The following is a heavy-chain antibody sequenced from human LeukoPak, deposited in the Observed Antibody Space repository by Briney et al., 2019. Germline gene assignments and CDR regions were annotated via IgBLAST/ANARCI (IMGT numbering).Heavy chain of an antibody. CDR3: ARRGDV. CDR2: IYTSGST. V-gene: IGHV4-61*02. CDR1: GGSISSGSYY. J-gene: IGHJ6*04. Sequence: PSETLSLTCTVSGGSISSGSYYWNWIRQPAGKGLEWIGRIYTSGSTNYNPSLKSRVTISVDTSKNQFSLKLSSVTAADTAVYSCARRGDVWGKGTTVTVSS.